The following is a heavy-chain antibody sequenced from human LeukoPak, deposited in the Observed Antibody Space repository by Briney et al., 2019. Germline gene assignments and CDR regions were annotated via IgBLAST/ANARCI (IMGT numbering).Heavy chain of an antibody. CDR3: VSPRTTVPW. D-gene: IGHD4-17*01. CDR2: IYSDDSDT. CDR1: AYXFTNYW. Sequence: AESLKISCNGSAYXFTNYWIVWVRQKPGKSLEWMGIIYSDDSDTRYSPSFQGQVTSSADKSISTAYLQWNSLKASDTAMYYCVSPRTTVPWWGEGTLVTVSS. J-gene: IGHJ4*02. V-gene: IGHV5-51*01.